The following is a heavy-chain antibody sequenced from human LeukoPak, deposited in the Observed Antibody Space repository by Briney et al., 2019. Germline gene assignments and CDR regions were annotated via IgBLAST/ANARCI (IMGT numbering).Heavy chain of an antibody. D-gene: IGHD2-15*01. Sequence: GGSLRLSCAASGFTFSSYWMSWVRQAPGKGLEWVANIKQDGSEKYYVDSVKGRFTISRDNAKNSLYLQMNSLRAEDTAVYYCARATKDCSGGSCYSPTDYWGQGTLVTVSS. V-gene: IGHV3-7*01. CDR1: GFTFSSYW. CDR2: IKQDGSEK. J-gene: IGHJ4*02. CDR3: ARATKDCSGGSCYSPTDY.